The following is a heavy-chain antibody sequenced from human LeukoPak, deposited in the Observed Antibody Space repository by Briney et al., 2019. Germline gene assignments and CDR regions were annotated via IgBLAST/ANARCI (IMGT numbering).Heavy chain of an antibody. J-gene: IGHJ4*02. D-gene: IGHD2-15*01. CDR3: ARASGGSCYGISAAGPRRKCVYYFDY. CDR1: GGSFSGYY. CDR2: INHSGST. V-gene: IGHV4-34*01. Sequence: SETLSLTCAVYGGSFSGYYWSWIRQPPGKGLEWIGEINHSGSTNYNPSLKSRVTISVDTSKNRFSLKLSSVTAADTAVYYCARASGGSCYGISAAGPRRKCVYYFDYWGQGTLVTVSS.